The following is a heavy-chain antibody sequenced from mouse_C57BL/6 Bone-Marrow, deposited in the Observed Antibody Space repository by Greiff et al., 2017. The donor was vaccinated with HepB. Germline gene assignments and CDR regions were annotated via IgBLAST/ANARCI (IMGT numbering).Heavy chain of an antibody. J-gene: IGHJ1*03. CDR2: IRNKANNHAT. CDR3: TRRSYYYGSSHWYFDV. Sequence: EVKLQESGGGLVQPGGSMKLSCAASGFTFSDAWMDWVRQSPEKGLEWVAEIRNKANNHATYYAESVKGRFTISRDDSKSSVYLQMNSLRAEDTGIYYCTRRSYYYGSSHWYFDVWGTGTTVTVSS. V-gene: IGHV6-6*01. D-gene: IGHD1-1*01. CDR1: GFTFSDAW.